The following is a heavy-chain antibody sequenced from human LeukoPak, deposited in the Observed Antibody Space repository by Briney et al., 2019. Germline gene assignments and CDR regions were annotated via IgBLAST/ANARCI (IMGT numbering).Heavy chain of an antibody. V-gene: IGHV4-30-2*01. CDR1: GGSISSGGYY. Sequence: SSQTLSLTCTVSGGSISSGGYYWSWIRQPPGKGLEWIGEINHSGSTNYNPSLKSRVTISVDTSKNQFSLKLSSVTAADTAVYYCARGIHSTFGGVIVPYYFDYWGQGTLVTVSS. D-gene: IGHD3-16*02. CDR2: INHSGST. J-gene: IGHJ4*02. CDR3: ARGIHSTFGGVIVPYYFDY.